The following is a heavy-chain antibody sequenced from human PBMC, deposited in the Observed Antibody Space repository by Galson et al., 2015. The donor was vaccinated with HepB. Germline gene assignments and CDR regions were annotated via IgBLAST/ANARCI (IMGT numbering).Heavy chain of an antibody. CDR1: GYTFTSYG. V-gene: IGHV1-18*04. J-gene: IGHJ4*02. CDR2: IIAYNGNT. Sequence: SVKVSCKASGYTFTSYGISWVRQAPGQGLEWMGWIIAYNGNTNYAQKLQGRVTMTTDTSTSTAYMELRSLRSDDTAVYYCARERDYGENNDYWGQGTLVTVSS. D-gene: IGHD4-17*01. CDR3: ARERDYGENNDY.